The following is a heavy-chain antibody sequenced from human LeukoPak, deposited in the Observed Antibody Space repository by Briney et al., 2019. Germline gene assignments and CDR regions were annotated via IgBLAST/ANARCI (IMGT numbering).Heavy chain of an antibody. D-gene: IGHD3-22*01. CDR1: GFTFSGYG. CDR3: ARYYYDSSGYYP. CDR2: ISYDGSNK. J-gene: IGHJ5*02. V-gene: IGHV3-30*03. Sequence: GGSLRLSCAASGFTFSGYGMHWVRQAPGKGLEWVAVISYDGSNKYYADSVKGRFTISRDNSKNTLYLQMNSLRAEDTAVYYCARYYYDSSGYYPWGQGTLVTVSS.